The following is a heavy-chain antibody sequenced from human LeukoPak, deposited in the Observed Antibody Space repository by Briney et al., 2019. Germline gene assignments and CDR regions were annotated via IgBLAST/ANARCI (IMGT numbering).Heavy chain of an antibody. V-gene: IGHV1-2*06. CDR2: INPNSGGT. Sequence: ASVKVSCKAAGYTFTGYYMFWVRQAPGQGLEWMGRINPNSGGTNYAQKFQGRVTMTRDTSISTAYMELSRLRSDDTAVYYCARGYCSGGSCYSVENWFDPWGQGALVTVSS. D-gene: IGHD2-15*01. CDR1: GYTFTGYY. CDR3: ARGYCSGGSCYSVENWFDP. J-gene: IGHJ5*02.